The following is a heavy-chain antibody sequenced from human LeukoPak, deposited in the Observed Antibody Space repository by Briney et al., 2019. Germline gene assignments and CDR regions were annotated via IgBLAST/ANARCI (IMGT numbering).Heavy chain of an antibody. V-gene: IGHV1-18*01. Sequence: ASVKVSCKASGYTFTSYGISWVRQAPGQGLEWMGWISAYNGNTNYAQKLQGRVTMTTDTSTSTAYMELRSLRSDDTAVYYCARVSMSGSYAWVFYYYYYMDVWGKGTTVTISS. CDR3: ARVSMSGSYAWVFYYYYYMDV. CDR1: GYTFTSYG. CDR2: ISAYNGNT. D-gene: IGHD1-26*01. J-gene: IGHJ6*03.